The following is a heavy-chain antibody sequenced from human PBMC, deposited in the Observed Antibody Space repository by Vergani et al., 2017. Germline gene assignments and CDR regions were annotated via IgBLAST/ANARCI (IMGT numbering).Heavy chain of an antibody. CDR1: GGSFSGYY. V-gene: IGHV4-34*01. J-gene: IGHJ5*02. CDR2: INHSGST. D-gene: IGHD6-19*01. Sequence: QVQLQQWGAGLLKPSETLSLTCAVYGGSFSGYYWSWIRQLPGKGLEWIGEINHSGSTNYNPSLKSRVTISVDTSKYQFSLKLSSVTAADTAVYYCARGGRGSSGWYSLSWFDPWGQGTLVTVSS. CDR3: ARGGRGSSGWYSLSWFDP.